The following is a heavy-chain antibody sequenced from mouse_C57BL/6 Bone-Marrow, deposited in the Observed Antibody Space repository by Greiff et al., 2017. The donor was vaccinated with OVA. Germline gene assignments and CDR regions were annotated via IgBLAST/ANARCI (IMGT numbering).Heavy chain of an antibody. V-gene: IGHV1-42*01. J-gene: IGHJ2*01. D-gene: IGHD2-4*01. Sequence: EVQLQESGPELVKPGASVKISCKASGYSFTGYYMNWVKQSPEKSLEWIGEINPSTGGTTYNQKFKAKATLTVDKSSSTAYMQLKSLTSEDSAVYYCASYDYAPFDYWGQGTTLTVSS. CDR3: ASYDYAPFDY. CDR2: INPSTGGT. CDR1: GYSFTGYY.